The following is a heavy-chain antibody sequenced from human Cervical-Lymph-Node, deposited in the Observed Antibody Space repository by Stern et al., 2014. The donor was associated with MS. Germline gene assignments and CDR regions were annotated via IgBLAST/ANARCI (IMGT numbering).Heavy chain of an antibody. CDR2: ISAYNGNT. CDR3: ARDGDGYNHNYYYYGMDV. J-gene: IGHJ6*02. CDR1: GYTFTSYG. Sequence: QVQLVESGAEVKKPGASVKVSCKASGYTFTSYGISWVRQVPGQGLEWMGWISAYNGNTNYAQKLQGRVTMTTDTSTSTAYMELRSLRSDDTAVYYCARDGDGYNHNYYYYGMDVWGQGTTVTVSS. D-gene: IGHD5-24*01. V-gene: IGHV1-18*01.